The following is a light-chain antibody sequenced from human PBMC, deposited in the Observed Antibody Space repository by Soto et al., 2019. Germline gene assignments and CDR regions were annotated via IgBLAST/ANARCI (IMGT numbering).Light chain of an antibody. J-gene: IGLJ1*01. CDR1: SSDVGGYNY. CDR2: EVT. CDR3: SSYTSSSTLYV. Sequence: QSALTQPASVSGSPGQSITISCTGTSSDVGGYNYVCWYKQHPGKAPQLMIYEVTKRPSGVSDRFSGSKSGNTASLTISGLQAEDEADYYCSSYTSSSTLYVFGTGTKLNVL. V-gene: IGLV2-14*01.